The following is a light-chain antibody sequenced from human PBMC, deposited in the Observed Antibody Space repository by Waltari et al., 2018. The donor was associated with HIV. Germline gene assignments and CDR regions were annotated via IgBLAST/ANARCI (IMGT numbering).Light chain of an antibody. Sequence: QSALPQPASVSGSPGQSITISCTGTSSDVGGYNYVSWYQQYPDKAPKLLIYAVTKPPSGISDRFSGSKSGDTASLTISGLQAEDEAHYYWCSYTRNTTRIFGGGTHLTVL. V-gene: IGLV2-14*01. CDR2: AVT. CDR3: CSYTRNTTRI. J-gene: IGLJ2*01. CDR1: SSDVGGYNY.